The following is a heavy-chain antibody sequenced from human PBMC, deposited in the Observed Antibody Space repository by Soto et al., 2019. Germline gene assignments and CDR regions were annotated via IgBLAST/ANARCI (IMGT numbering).Heavy chain of an antibody. J-gene: IGHJ3*02. CDR3: ATSRGGGVKHAFHI. CDR2: INPNSGGT. CDR1: EYTFTDYY. D-gene: IGHD3-10*01. Sequence: GASVKVSCKASEYTFTDYYIHWVRQAPGQGLEWMGWINPNSGGTTYAQKFQGWVSMTRDTSISTAYMELSRLRSDDTAVYYCATSRGGGVKHAFHIWGQGTMVT. V-gene: IGHV1-2*04.